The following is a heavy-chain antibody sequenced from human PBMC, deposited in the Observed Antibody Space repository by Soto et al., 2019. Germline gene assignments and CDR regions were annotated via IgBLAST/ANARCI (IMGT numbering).Heavy chain of an antibody. CDR1: GYTFTSYG. CDR2: ISAYNGNT. D-gene: IGHD5-12*01. Sequence: ASVKVSCKASGYTFTSYGISWVRQAPGQGLEWMGWISAYNGNTNYAQKLQGRVTITADESTSTAYMELSSLRSEDTAVYYCARGEEDIVATINAFDIWGQGTMVTVSS. J-gene: IGHJ3*02. CDR3: ARGEEDIVATINAFDI. V-gene: IGHV1-18*01.